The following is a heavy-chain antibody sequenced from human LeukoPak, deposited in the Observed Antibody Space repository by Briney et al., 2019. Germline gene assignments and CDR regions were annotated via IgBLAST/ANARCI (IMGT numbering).Heavy chain of an antibody. V-gene: IGHV3-7*01. CDR1: GFTFSSYW. CDR2: IKQDGSEK. D-gene: IGHD3-10*01. J-gene: IGHJ4*02. CDR3: ARASRESRRQYFDY. Sequence: GGSLRLSCAASGFTFSSYWMSWVRQAPGKGLEWVANIKQDGSEKYYVDSVKGRFTISRDNAKNSLYLQMNSLRAEDTAVYYCARASRESRRQYFDYWGQGTLVTVSS.